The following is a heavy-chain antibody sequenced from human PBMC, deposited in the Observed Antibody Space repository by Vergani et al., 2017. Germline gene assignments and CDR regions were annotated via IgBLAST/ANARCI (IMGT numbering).Heavy chain of an antibody. D-gene: IGHD2-2*02. Sequence: QVQLQQWGAGLLKTSETLSLTCAVYGGSFSGYYWSWIRQPPGKGLERIGEINHSGSTNYNPSLKSRVTISVDTSKNQFSLKLSSVTAAHTAVYYCARAVVGYCSSTSCYTAKFDYWGQGTLVTVSS. CDR3: ARAVVGYCSSTSCYTAKFDY. CDR2: INHSGST. J-gene: IGHJ4*02. CDR1: GGSFSGYY. V-gene: IGHV4-34*01.